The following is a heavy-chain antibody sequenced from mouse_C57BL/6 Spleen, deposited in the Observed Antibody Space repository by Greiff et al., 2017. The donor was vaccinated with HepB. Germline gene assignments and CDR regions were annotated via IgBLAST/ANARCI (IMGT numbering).Heavy chain of an antibody. Sequence: EVQLQQSGPVLVKPGASVKMSCKASGYTFTDYYMNWVKQSPGKSLEWIGVINPYNGGTSYNQKFKGKATLTVDKSSSTAYMKLTSLTSEDSAVYYCAEPSYYSNFPFAMDFWGRGTAATVTA. V-gene: IGHV1-19*01. J-gene: IGHJ4*01. CDR2: INPYNGGT. CDR1: GYTFTDYY. CDR3: AEPSYYSNFPFAMDF. D-gene: IGHD2-5*01.